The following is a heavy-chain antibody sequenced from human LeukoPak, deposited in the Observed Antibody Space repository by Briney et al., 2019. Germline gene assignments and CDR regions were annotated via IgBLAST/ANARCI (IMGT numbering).Heavy chain of an antibody. CDR2: ISSSSSYI. CDR3: ARAFSEKSGLFDY. V-gene: IGHV3-21*01. Sequence: GGSLRLSCAASGFTFSSYSMNWVRQAPGKGLEWVSSISSSSSYIYYADSVKGRFTISRDNAKNSPYLQMNSLRAEDTAVYYCARAFSEKSGLFDYWGQGTLVTVSS. D-gene: IGHD2-15*01. J-gene: IGHJ4*02. CDR1: GFTFSSYS.